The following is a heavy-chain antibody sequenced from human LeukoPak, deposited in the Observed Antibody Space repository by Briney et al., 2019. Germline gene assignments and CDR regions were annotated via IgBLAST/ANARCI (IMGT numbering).Heavy chain of an antibody. CDR1: GFTFSGSP. J-gene: IGHJ3*02. D-gene: IGHD3-10*01. CDR2: IRTKATSYDA. V-gene: IGHV3-73*01. Sequence: GGSLKLSCAASGFTFSGSPMHWVRQASGKGLEWVGRIRTKATSYDAAYAASVKGRFTISRDDSKNTAYLQMNSLRAEDTAVYYCARVSQRGFGDDAFDIWGQGTMVTVSS. CDR3: ARVSQRGFGDDAFDI.